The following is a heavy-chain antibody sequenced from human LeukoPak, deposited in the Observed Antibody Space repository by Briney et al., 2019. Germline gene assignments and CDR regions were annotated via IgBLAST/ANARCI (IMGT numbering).Heavy chain of an antibody. CDR2: INHSGST. V-gene: IGHV4-34*01. CDR1: GGSFSGYY. J-gene: IGHJ6*02. D-gene: IGHD4-11*01. CDR3: ARDPPAIRNYQKIHHGVDV. Sequence: KPSETLSLTCAVYGGSFSGYYWSWIRQPPGKGLEWIGEINHSGSTNYNPSLKSRVTISIDTSKNQFSLKVTSVTAADTAVYYCARDPPAIRNYQKIHHGVDVWGQGTTVTVSS.